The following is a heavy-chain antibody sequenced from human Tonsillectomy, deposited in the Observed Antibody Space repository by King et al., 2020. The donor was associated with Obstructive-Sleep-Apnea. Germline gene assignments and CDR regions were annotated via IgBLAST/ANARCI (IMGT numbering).Heavy chain of an antibody. CDR2: ISWNSGSI. Sequence: VQLVESGGGLVQPGRSLRLSCAASGFTFDDYAMHWVRQAPGKGLEWVSGISWNSGSIGYADSVKGQFTISRDNAKNSLYLQMNSLRGEDTAFYYCAKDLSSGWYSPQDYWGQGTLVTVSS. J-gene: IGHJ4*02. CDR1: GFTFDDYA. V-gene: IGHV3-9*01. CDR3: AKDLSSGWYSPQDY. D-gene: IGHD6-19*01.